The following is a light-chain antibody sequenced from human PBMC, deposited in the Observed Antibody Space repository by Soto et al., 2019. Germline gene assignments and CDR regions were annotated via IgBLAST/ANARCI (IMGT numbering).Light chain of an antibody. CDR2: TNH. CDR1: ASNLGGNP. Sequence: QSVLTQPPSVSGTPGQKVSISCSGSASNLGGNPVNWYQHLPGAAPKLLIYTNHQRHSGVPDRFSGSKSGTSASLAISGLRSEDEADFYCAAWDDSLNAVVFGGGTKVTVL. V-gene: IGLV1-44*01. CDR3: AAWDDSLNAVV. J-gene: IGLJ2*01.